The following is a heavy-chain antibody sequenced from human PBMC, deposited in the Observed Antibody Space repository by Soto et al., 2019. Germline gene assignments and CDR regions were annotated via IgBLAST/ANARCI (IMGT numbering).Heavy chain of an antibody. CDR1: GGSSTSYY. CDR3: ARLSWNTYYYFGLDV. Sequence: QVQLQESGPGLVKPSETLSLTCSVSGGSSTSYYWSWIRQPPGKGLEWIGYINYSGSTNYNPSLKRRVTIXGDGSXXQFSLKLSSVTAADTAVYYCARLSWNTYYYFGLDVWGQGTTVTVSS. J-gene: IGHJ6*02. V-gene: IGHV4-59*08. CDR2: INYSGST. D-gene: IGHD1-1*01.